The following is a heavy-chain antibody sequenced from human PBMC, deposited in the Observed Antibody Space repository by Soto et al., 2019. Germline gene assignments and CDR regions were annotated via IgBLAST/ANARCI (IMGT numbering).Heavy chain of an antibody. D-gene: IGHD3-10*01. CDR2: ISAYNGNT. J-gene: IGHJ6*02. Sequence: GASVKVSCKASGYTFTSYGISWVRQAPGQGLEWMGWISAYNGNTNYAQKLQGRVTMTTDTSTSTAYMELRSLRSDDTAVYYCAREALEDYHGSGPYGMDVWGQGTTVTVSS. CDR3: AREALEDYHGSGPYGMDV. CDR1: GYTFTSYG. V-gene: IGHV1-18*01.